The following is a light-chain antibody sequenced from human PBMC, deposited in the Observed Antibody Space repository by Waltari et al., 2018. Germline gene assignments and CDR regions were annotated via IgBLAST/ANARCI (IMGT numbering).Light chain of an antibody. CDR1: SSNIGAGYG. CDR3: QSHDSSLRWV. V-gene: IGLV1-40*01. CDR2: GDN. Sequence: QSALTQPPSVSGAPGQRVPISCTGSSSNIGAGYGVPWFQQIPGTAPKVLNSGDNIRPSGVPDRFSASKSGTSASLAITGVQPEDEAVYFCQSHDSSLRWVFGGGTKLTVL. J-gene: IGLJ2*01.